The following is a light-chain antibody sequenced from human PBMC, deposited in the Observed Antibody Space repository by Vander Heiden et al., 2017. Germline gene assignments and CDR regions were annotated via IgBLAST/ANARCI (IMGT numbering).Light chain of an antibody. CDR2: EGS. CDR3: SSDTSSSTLEPLPEV. J-gene: IGLJ1*01. CDR1: SSDVGGYNY. Sequence: QSALTQPASVSGSPGQSITISCTGTSSDVGGYNYVSWYQPHPGKAPKLMIYEGSKLPSGVSNRFSGSKAGNTASLTISGIQDEDEADYYCSSDTSSSTLEPLPEVVGTGTKVTVL. V-gene: IGLV2-14*01.